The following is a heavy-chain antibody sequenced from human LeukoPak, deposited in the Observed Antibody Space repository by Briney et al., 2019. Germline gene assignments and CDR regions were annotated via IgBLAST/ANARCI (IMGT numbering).Heavy chain of an antibody. D-gene: IGHD5-18*01. V-gene: IGHV4-39*07. CDR2: IYYSGST. CDR3: ARVPYSYGFLFDY. Sequence: GSLRLSCAVSGLTFSSYSMNWVRQPPGKGLEWIGSIYYSGSTYYNPSLKSRVTISVDTSKNQFSLKLSSVTAADTAVYYCARVPYSYGFLFDYWGQGTLVTVSS. CDR1: GLTFSSYSM. J-gene: IGHJ4*02.